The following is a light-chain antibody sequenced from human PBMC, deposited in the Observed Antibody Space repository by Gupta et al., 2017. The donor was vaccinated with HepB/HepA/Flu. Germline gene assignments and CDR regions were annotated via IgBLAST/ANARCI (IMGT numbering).Light chain of an antibody. J-gene: IGLJ2*01. CDR2: DVI. CDR3: CSYEGSSTLV. CDR1: RSDVGSYNL. Sequence: QSALTQPASVSGSPGQSITISCTGTRSDVGSYNLDSWYQQHPGKAPKLMIYDVIKRPSGVSNRFSGSKSGNTASLTISGLQAEDEANYYCCSYEGSSTLVFGGGTKLTVL. V-gene: IGLV2-23*02.